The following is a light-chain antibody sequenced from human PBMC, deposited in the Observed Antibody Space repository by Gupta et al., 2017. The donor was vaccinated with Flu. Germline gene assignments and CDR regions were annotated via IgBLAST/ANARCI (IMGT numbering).Light chain of an antibody. J-gene: IGKJ3*01. CDR3: QHPGTSPAFT. Sequence: EIVLTQSAGTLSLSPGQRATLSCRASQSLRSGYLAWYQQKLGQAPRLLIYDASSRATGIPDRFSGSGCGTDFTLTISRVVPEDFALYYCQHPGTSPAFTFGPGTKVEIK. V-gene: IGKV3-20*01. CDR2: DAS. CDR1: QSLRSGY.